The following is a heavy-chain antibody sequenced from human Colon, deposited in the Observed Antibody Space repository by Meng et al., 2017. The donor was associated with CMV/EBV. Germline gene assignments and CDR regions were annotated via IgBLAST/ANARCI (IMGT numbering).Heavy chain of an antibody. J-gene: IGHJ4*02. V-gene: IGHV3-21*01. CDR1: GFSLSDFN. Sequence: GEPLKISCAASGFSLSDFNLNWVRQAPGKGLEWVSSISISSNLIYYAESVRGRFTVSRDNAKNALYLQMNSLRVEDTAVYYCATYTSGSYGYWGQGTLVTVSS. CDR2: ISISSNLI. CDR3: ATYTSGSYGY. D-gene: IGHD3-10*01.